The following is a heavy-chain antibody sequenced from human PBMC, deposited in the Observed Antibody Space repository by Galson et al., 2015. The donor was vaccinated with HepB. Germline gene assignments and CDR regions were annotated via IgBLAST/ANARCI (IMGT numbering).Heavy chain of an antibody. D-gene: IGHD3-22*01. J-gene: IGHJ5*02. CDR2: TYYRFKWYY. Sequence: CAISGDSVSSNSAAWNWIRQSPSRGLEWLGRTYYRFKWYYDYAVSVKSRITINPDISKNQFSLQLNSVTPEDTAVYYCARNVYYDTNGYYYKPGWIDPWGQGTLVTVSS. V-gene: IGHV6-1*01. CDR3: ARNVYYDTNGYYYKPGWIDP. CDR1: GDSVSSNSAA.